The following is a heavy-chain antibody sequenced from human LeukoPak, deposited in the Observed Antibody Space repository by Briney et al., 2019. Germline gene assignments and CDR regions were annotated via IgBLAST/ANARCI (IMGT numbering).Heavy chain of an antibody. Sequence: PGGSLRLSCAASGFTFTNYALHWVRQAPGRGLEWVSAISSSGGSTSFADSVKGRFTISRDNSKNTLSLQMNSLRAEDTAVYYCAKMGSGWLDHFDFWGQGSLVTVSS. D-gene: IGHD6-19*01. J-gene: IGHJ4*01. CDR2: ISSSGGST. CDR3: AKMGSGWLDHFDF. CDR1: GFTFTNYA. V-gene: IGHV3-23*01.